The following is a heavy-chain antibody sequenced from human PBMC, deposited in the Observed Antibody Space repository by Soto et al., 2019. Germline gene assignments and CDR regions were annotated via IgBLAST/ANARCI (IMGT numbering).Heavy chain of an antibody. CDR1: GFTFSSYS. V-gene: IGHV3-48*02. J-gene: IGHJ4*02. Sequence: EVQLVESGGGLVQPGGSLRLSCAASGFTFSSYSMNWVRQAPGKGLEWVSYISSSSSTIYYADSVKGRFTISRDNAKNSLYLQMNSLRDEDTAVYYCARVFYSVAGTGGLDYWGQGTLVTVPS. CDR2: ISSSSSTI. D-gene: IGHD6-19*01. CDR3: ARVFYSVAGTGGLDY.